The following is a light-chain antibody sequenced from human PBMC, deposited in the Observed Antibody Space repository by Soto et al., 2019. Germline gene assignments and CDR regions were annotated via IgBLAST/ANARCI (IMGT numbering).Light chain of an antibody. CDR1: QSVSSK. CDR3: QQYNNWLTWT. J-gene: IGKJ1*01. Sequence: EIVMTQSPATLSMSPGERATLSCRASQSVSSKLAWYQQKPGQAPRLLIYGASTRATGIPARFSGSGSGTEFTLTISSLQSEDFAVYYCQQYNNWLTWTFGQGTKVEIK. CDR2: GAS. V-gene: IGKV3-15*01.